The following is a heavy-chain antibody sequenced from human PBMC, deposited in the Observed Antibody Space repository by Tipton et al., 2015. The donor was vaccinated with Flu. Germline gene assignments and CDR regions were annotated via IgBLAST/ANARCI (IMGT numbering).Heavy chain of an antibody. CDR1: GGSVSSGFYY. V-gene: IGHV4-61*01. Sequence: TLSLTCTVSGGSVSSGFYYWSWIRQPPGKALEWIGYIYYSGTTNYNPSLKSRVTISVDTSKTQLSLKLSSVTAADTAVYYCARDICGSYCLGAFDIWGQGTMVTVSS. CDR3: ARDICGSYCLGAFDI. J-gene: IGHJ3*02. D-gene: IGHD1-26*01. CDR2: IYYSGTT.